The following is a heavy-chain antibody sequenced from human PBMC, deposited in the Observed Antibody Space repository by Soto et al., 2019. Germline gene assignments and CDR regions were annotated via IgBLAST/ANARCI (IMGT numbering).Heavy chain of an antibody. CDR2: IYYSGST. D-gene: IGHD3-16*01. CDR1: GGSISSYY. Sequence: QVQLQESGPGLVKPSETLSLTCTVSGGSISSYYWSWIRQPPGKGLEWIGYIYYSGSTNYNPSLTSXVXIXXDTSKNQFSLKLSSVTAADTAVYYCARRWGMGFDYWGQGTLVTVSS. V-gene: IGHV4-59*01. J-gene: IGHJ4*02. CDR3: ARRWGMGFDY.